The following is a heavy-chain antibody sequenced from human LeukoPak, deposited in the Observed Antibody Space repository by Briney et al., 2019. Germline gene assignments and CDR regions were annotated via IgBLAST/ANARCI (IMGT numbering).Heavy chain of an antibody. D-gene: IGHD6-25*01. CDR1: GGSFSGYY. CDR2: INHGGST. V-gene: IGHV4-34*01. Sequence: SETLSLTCAVYGGSFSGYYWSWIRQPPGKGLEWIGEINHGGSTNYNPSLKSRVTISVDTSKNQFSLKLTSVTAADTAVYYCARGSGVLFDPWGQGTLVTVSS. J-gene: IGHJ5*02. CDR3: ARGSGVLFDP.